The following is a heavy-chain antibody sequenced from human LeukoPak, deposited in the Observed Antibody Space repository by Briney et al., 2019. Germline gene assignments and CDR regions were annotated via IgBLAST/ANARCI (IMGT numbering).Heavy chain of an antibody. CDR1: GGSVSSGSYY. Sequence: SETLSLTCTVSGGSVSSGSYYGSWIRQPPGKGLEWIGYIYYSGSTNYNPSLKSRVTISVDTSKNQLSLKLSSVTAADTAVYYCARGGGYFDWLNGMDAWGQGTTVTVSS. V-gene: IGHV4-61*01. CDR3: ARGGGYFDWLNGMDA. CDR2: IYYSGST. D-gene: IGHD3-9*01. J-gene: IGHJ6*02.